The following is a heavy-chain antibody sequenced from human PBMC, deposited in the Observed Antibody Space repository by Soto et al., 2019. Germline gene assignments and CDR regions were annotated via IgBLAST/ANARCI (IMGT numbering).Heavy chain of an antibody. Sequence: EVQLVESGGGLVQPGGSLRLSCAASGFTVSSNYMNWVRQAPGKGLEWVSVIYSGGSTYYADSVKGRFTISRDNSKNTLSLQMNSLRAEDTAVYYCARYFVHGVHPEYFQHWGQGTLVTVSS. J-gene: IGHJ1*01. D-gene: IGHD4-17*01. CDR1: GFTVSSNY. CDR2: IYSGGST. V-gene: IGHV3-66*01. CDR3: ARYFVHGVHPEYFQH.